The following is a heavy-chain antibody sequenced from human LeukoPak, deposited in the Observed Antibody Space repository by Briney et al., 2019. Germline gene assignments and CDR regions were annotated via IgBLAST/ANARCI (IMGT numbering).Heavy chain of an antibody. CDR1: GYTLTELS. CDR3: ARDIGSYCSSTSCPGPYYYGMDV. V-gene: IGHV3-30-3*01. CDR2: ISYDGSNK. Sequence: SCKVSGYTLTELSMHWVRQAPGKGLEWVAVISYDGSNKYYADSVKGRFTISRDNSKNTLYLQMNSLRAEDTAVYYCARDIGSYCSSTSCPGPYYYGMDVWGQGTTVTVSS. J-gene: IGHJ6*02. D-gene: IGHD2-2*01.